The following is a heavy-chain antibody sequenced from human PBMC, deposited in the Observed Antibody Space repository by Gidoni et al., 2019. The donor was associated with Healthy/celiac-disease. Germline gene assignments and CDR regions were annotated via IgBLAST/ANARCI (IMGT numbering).Heavy chain of an antibody. Sequence: QVQLVESGGGVVQPGRSLSLSCAASGFPFSSYGMHWVRQAPGKGLEWVAVISYDGSNKYYADSVKGRFTISRDNSKNTLYLQMNSLRAEDTAVYYCAKGGDGDRADYFDYWGQGTLVTVSS. V-gene: IGHV3-30*18. CDR2: ISYDGSNK. CDR3: AKGGDGDRADYFDY. D-gene: IGHD7-27*01. J-gene: IGHJ4*02. CDR1: GFPFSSYG.